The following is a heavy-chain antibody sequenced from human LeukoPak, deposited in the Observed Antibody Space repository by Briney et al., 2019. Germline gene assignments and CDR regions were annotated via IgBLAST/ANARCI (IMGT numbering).Heavy chain of an antibody. J-gene: IGHJ4*02. CDR3: ASRSGYDPYYFDY. D-gene: IGHD5-12*01. Sequence: ASVKVSCKASGFTFSRSGISWVRQAPGQGLEWMGWITAYNGKTNYAEKFRGRVIMTTDTSTSTALMELGSLRSDDTAVYYCASRSGYDPYYFDYWGQGTQVTVSS. CDR2: ITAYNGKT. V-gene: IGHV1-18*01. CDR1: GFTFSRSG.